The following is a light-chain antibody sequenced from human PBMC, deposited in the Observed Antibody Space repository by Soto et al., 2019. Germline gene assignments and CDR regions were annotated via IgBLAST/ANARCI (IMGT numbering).Light chain of an antibody. CDR2: DAS. V-gene: IGKV1-5*01. J-gene: IGKJ1*01. CDR1: QSISSW. Sequence: DIQMTQSPSTLSSSVGDRVTITCRASQSISSWLSWYQQKPGKAPKLLLYDASSLESCVPSRFSGSGSGTEFTLTISSLQTDDFATYYCIQYNSYSRTFGQGTKVEI. CDR3: IQYNSYSRT.